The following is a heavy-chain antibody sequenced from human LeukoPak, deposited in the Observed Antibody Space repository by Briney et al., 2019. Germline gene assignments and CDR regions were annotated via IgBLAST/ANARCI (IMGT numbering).Heavy chain of an antibody. CDR3: SRGGANDL. CDR1: GGSISNYY. Sequence: PSETLSLTCTVSGGSISNYYWSWIRQPAGKGLEWIGRISTSGSTNYNPSLKSRVTMSLDTSKNEFYLELSSVTAADTAIYFCSRGGANDLWGQGTLVTVSS. V-gene: IGHV4-4*07. D-gene: IGHD4/OR15-4a*01. CDR2: ISTSGST. J-gene: IGHJ5*02.